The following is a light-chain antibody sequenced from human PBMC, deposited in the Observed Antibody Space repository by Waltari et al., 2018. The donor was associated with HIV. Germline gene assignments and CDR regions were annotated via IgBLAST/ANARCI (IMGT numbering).Light chain of an antibody. J-gene: IGKJ2*01. CDR2: EAA. CDR1: QSTSAK. CDR3: QQYDSGPRGIT. V-gene: IGKV3-15*01. Sequence: EIVMTPSPPTLSVSPGQRVTLSWRASQSTSAKVAWYQQRPGQAPRLLIYEAATRPTGIPARFSGSGSGTEFTLTISSLQSEDFATYFCQQYDSGPRGITFGQGTMLEIK.